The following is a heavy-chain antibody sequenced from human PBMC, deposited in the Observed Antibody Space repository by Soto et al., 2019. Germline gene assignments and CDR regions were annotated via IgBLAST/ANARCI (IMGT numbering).Heavy chain of an antibody. CDR1: GFTFSSYG. J-gene: IGHJ4*02. CDR2: IWYDGSNK. CDR3: ARDTDYFDY. Sequence: QVQLVESGGGVVQPGRSLRLSCAASGFTFSSYGMHWVRQAPGEGLEWVAVIWYDGSNKYYADSVKGRFTISRDNSKNTLYLQMNSLRAEDTAVYYCARDTDYFDYWGQGTLVTVSS. V-gene: IGHV3-33*01.